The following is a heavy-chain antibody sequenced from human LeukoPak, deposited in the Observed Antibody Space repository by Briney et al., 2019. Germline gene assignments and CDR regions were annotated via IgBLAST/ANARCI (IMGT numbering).Heavy chain of an antibody. CDR2: INHSGST. V-gene: IGHV4-34*01. CDR3: ARVYCSSTSCYGYYYYGMDV. D-gene: IGHD2-2*01. Sequence: SETLSLTCAVYGGSFSGYYWSWIRQPPGKGLEWIGEINHSGSTNYNPSLKSRVTISVDTSKNQFSLKLSSVTAADTAVYYCARVYCSSTSCYGYYYYGMDVWGQGTTVTVSS. J-gene: IGHJ6*02. CDR1: GGSFSGYY.